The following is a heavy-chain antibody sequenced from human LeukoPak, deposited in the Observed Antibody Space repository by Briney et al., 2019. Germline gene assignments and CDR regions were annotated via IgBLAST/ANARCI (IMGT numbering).Heavy chain of an antibody. Sequence: ASLKVSCTASGYIFTNYGITWVRQAPGQGLEWIGWISGNKRHTNYAQKLQGRVTMTTAAPTSTAYMELRGLTFDDAAVYYCMRGRNCGGDCYLDTGRWVQGTLVSVSS. V-gene: IGHV1-18*01. D-gene: IGHD2-21*02. CDR1: GYIFTNYG. CDR2: ISGNKRHT. CDR3: MRGRNCGGDCYLDTGR. J-gene: IGHJ4*02.